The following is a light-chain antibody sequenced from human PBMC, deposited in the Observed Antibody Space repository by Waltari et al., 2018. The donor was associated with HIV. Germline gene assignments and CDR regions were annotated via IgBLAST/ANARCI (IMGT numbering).Light chain of an antibody. Sequence: EIEMTQSPATLSVSPGERVTLSFRPTQLIRSTLFWNPQKPGQAPRPLSFRSSSRATGIPARFSGSGSGTEFTLTISILQFEDFAVYYCPQYSNFSLTFGGGTKVEIK. CDR2: RSS. CDR3: PQYSNFSLT. J-gene: IGKJ4*01. CDR1: QLIRST. V-gene: IGKV3-15*01.